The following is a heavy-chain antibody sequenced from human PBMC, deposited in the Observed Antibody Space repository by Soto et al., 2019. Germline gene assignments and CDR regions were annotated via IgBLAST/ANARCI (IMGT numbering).Heavy chain of an antibody. CDR2: IKQDGSEK. Sequence: GGSLRLSCAASGFTFSSYWMSWVRQAPGKGLEWVDNIKQDGSEKYYVDSVKGRFTISRDNATNSLYLQINSLRAEDTALYYCSRFGSAAGTAYFDYWGQGTLVSLSS. CDR1: GFTFSSYW. V-gene: IGHV3-7*01. CDR3: SRFGSAAGTAYFDY. J-gene: IGHJ4*02. D-gene: IGHD6-13*01.